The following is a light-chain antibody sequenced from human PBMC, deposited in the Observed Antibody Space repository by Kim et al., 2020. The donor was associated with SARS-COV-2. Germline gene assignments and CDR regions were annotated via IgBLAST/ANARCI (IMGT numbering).Light chain of an antibody. V-gene: IGLV3-21*04. Sequence: APGKKARMTCEGTGNGHKSVQWYQQRPGQAPVLVIYYDTDRPSGIPDRFSGSNSGDTATLTSSRVEAGDEADYFCQVWDSTSDQLVFGGGTKLTVL. J-gene: IGLJ3*02. CDR2: YDT. CDR3: QVWDSTSDQLV. CDR1: GNGHKS.